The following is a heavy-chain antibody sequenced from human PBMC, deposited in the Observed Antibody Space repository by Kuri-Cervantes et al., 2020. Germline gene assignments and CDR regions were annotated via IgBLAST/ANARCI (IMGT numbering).Heavy chain of an antibody. V-gene: IGHV4-38-2*01. CDR2: IYGSGTT. J-gene: IGHJ4*02. CDR3: ARGIVGAIFLLGRGGPKFDY. CDR1: GYSISSGLY. Sequence: SETLSLTCVVSGYSISSGLYWGWIRQPPGKGLEWIGSIYGSGTTSYNASLQSRVTISVDTSKNQFSLKLSSVTAADTAVYYCARGIVGAIFLLGRGGPKFDYWGQGTLVTVSS. D-gene: IGHD1-26*01.